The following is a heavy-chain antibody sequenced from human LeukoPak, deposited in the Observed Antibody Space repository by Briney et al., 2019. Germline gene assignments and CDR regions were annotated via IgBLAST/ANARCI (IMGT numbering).Heavy chain of an antibody. CDR1: GFTFSNYW. CDR3: TRVGSGGYYFDY. D-gene: IGHD2-15*01. V-gene: IGHV3-74*01. CDR2: INSDGSST. Sequence: GGSLRLSCAASGFTFSNYWMHWVRQAPGKGLVWVSRINSDGSSTTYADSVKGRFTISRDNGQNTLYLQMNSLRAEDTAVYYCTRVGSGGYYFDYWGQGTLVTVSS. J-gene: IGHJ4*02.